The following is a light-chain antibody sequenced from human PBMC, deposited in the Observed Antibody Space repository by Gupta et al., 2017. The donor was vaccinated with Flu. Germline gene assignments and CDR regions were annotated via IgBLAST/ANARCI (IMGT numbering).Light chain of an antibody. CDR2: AAS. CDR1: ETISNY. Sequence: DIQITQSPASLSASIGDKITIPCRASETISNYLHWYQQQLGRAPQLLIYAASRVNNGVPSRFSGRESGTNFSLTISELQPEDFATYYCLQRVNFPSTFGQGTKL. CDR3: LQRVNFPST. J-gene: IGKJ2*02. V-gene: IGKV1-39*01.